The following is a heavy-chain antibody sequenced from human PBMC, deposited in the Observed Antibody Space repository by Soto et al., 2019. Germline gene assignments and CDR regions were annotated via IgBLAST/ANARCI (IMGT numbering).Heavy chain of an antibody. V-gene: IGHV4-34*01. CDR1: GGSFSGYY. Sequence: QVQLQQWGAGLLKPSETLSLTCAVYGGSFSGYYWSWIRQPPGKGLEWIGEINHSGSTNYNPSLKSRVTISVDTSKNQFSLKLSSVTAADTAVYYCARTPKYYSYGYYYYYGMDVWGQGTTVTVSS. D-gene: IGHD5-18*01. CDR2: INHSGST. CDR3: ARTPKYYSYGYYYYYGMDV. J-gene: IGHJ6*02.